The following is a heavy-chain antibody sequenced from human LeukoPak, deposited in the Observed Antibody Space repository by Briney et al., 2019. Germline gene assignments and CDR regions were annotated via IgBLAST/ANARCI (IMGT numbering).Heavy chain of an antibody. CDR1: GGSISSSSYY. CDR3: ARHVPETYYAFDY. V-gene: IGHV4-39*01. CDR2: LYYRGST. J-gene: IGHJ4*02. Sequence: SETLSLTCNVSGGSISSSSYYWGWIHQPPGKGLEWIGSLYYRGSTYYNPSLRSRVTISVDTSKNQFSLKLSSVTAADTAVYYCARHVPETYYAFDYWGQGTLVTVSS. D-gene: IGHD3-10*01.